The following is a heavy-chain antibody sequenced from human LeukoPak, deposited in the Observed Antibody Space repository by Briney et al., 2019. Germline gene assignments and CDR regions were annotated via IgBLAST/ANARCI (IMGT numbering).Heavy chain of an antibody. V-gene: IGHV3-30*02. Sequence: GGSLRLSCAASGFTFGRYGMHWVRQPPGQGLEWVAFIWYDGSHKDYADSVKGRFTISGDNSKNTLFLQMNSLRAEDTAVYYCTTGIGNYYYYWGQGTLVTVAS. CDR3: TTGIGNYYYY. D-gene: IGHD1-14*01. J-gene: IGHJ4*02. CDR2: IWYDGSHK. CDR1: GFTFGRYG.